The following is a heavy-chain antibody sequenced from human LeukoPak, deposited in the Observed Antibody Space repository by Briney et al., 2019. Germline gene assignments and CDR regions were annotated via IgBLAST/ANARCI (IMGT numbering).Heavy chain of an antibody. CDR1: GFTFNTYG. V-gene: IGHV3-30*18. CDR3: AKGIRDFSWLPTFDW. D-gene: IGHD3-9*01. Sequence: GWSLRLSCSASGFTFNTYGMHWVRQAPGKGLEWVSVTSFDGSNQYYADSVQCRFTISRDNFKTTLFLQMNSLRAEETAVYYCAKGIRDFSWLPTFDWWGQGILVTVSS. CDR2: TSFDGSNQ. J-gene: IGHJ4*02.